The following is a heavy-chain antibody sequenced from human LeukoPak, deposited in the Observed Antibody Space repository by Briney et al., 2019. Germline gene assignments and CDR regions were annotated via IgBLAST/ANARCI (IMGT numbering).Heavy chain of an antibody. J-gene: IGHJ3*02. D-gene: IGHD6-19*01. Sequence: QPGGSLRLSCAASGFTFSSYAMSWVRQAPGKGLEWVSAISGSGGSTYYADSVKGRFTISRDNSKNTLYLQMNSLRAEDTAVYYCAKDLMWAQGGSGRYRNAFDIWGQGTMVTVSS. CDR1: GFTFSSYA. CDR3: AKDLMWAQGGSGRYRNAFDI. V-gene: IGHV3-23*01. CDR2: ISGSGGST.